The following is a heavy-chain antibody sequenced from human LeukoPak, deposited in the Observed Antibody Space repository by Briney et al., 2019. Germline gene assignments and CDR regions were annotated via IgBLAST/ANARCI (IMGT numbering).Heavy chain of an antibody. CDR3: AKDLSSGSYDY. J-gene: IGHJ4*02. D-gene: IGHD1-26*01. Sequence: GGSLRLSCAASGFTFSSYAMSWVRQAPGKGLEWVSGISGSGGSTYHADSVKGRFTISRDNSKNTLSLQMNSLRAEDTAVYYCAKDLSSGSYDYWGQGTLVTVSS. V-gene: IGHV3-23*01. CDR2: ISGSGGST. CDR1: GFTFSSYA.